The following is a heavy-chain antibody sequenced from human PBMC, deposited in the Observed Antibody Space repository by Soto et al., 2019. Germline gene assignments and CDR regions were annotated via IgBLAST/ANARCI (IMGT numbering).Heavy chain of an antibody. CDR3: ARATVYSGAADY. D-gene: IGHD1-26*01. CDR1: GFTVSSNY. CDR2: IYSGGST. J-gene: IGHJ4*02. V-gene: IGHV3-53*04. Sequence: GGSLRLSCAASGFTVSSNYMSWVRQAPGKGLEWVSVIYSGGSTYYADSGKGRFTISRHNSKKTLYLQMNSVGAEDTAVYYCARATVYSGAADYWGQGTLVTGSS.